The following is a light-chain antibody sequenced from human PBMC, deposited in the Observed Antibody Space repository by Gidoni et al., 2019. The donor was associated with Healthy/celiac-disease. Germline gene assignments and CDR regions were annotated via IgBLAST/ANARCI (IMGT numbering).Light chain of an antibody. J-gene: IGKJ5*01. Sequence: EIVLTQSPATLSLSPGERATLSCRASQSVSSYFAWYQQKPGQAPRLLIYDASNRATCIPARFSGSGSGTDFTLTISSLEPEGFAVYYCQQRSNWPQITFGQGTRLEIK. CDR1: QSVSSY. V-gene: IGKV3-11*01. CDR2: DAS. CDR3: QQRSNWPQIT.